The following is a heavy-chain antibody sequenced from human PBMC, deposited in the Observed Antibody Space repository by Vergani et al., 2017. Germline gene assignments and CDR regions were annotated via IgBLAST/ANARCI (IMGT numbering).Heavy chain of an antibody. CDR2: IYYSGST. D-gene: IGHD5-24*01. V-gene: IGHV4-39*07. CDR1: GGSISSSSYY. Sequence: QLQLQESGPGLVKPSETLSLTCTVSGGSISSSSYYWSWIRQPPGKGLEWIGSIYYSGSTYYNPSLKSPVTISVDTSKNQFSLKLSSVTAADTAVYYCARTVEMATYSGEIWGQGTMVTVSS. J-gene: IGHJ3*02. CDR3: ARTVEMATYSGEI.